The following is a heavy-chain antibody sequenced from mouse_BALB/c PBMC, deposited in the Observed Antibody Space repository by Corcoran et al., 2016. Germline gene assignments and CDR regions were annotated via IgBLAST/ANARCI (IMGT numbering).Heavy chain of an antibody. CDR2: INPSSGYT. D-gene: IGHD1-1*01. CDR3: SSSYYYGSSLDY. J-gene: IGHJ2*01. CDR1: GYTFTSYT. V-gene: IGHV1-4*02. Sequence: QVQLQQSAAELARPGASVKMSCKASGYTFTSYTMHWVKQRPGQGLEWIGYINPSSGYTEYNQKFKDKTTLTADKSSSTAYMQLSSLTSEDSAVYYCSSSYYYGSSLDYWGQGTTLTVSS.